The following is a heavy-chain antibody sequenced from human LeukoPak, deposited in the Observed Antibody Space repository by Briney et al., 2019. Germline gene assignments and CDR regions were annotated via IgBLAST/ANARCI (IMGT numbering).Heavy chain of an antibody. CDR3: ASPGYCSSTSCYTRAFDI. Sequence: ASVKVSCKASGYTFTGYYMHWVRQAPGQGLEWMGIINPSGGSTSYAQKFQGRVTMTRDTSTSTVYMELSSLRSEDTAVYYCASPGYCSSTSCYTRAFDIWGQGTMVTVSS. D-gene: IGHD2-2*02. V-gene: IGHV1-46*01. CDR2: INPSGGST. CDR1: GYTFTGYY. J-gene: IGHJ3*02.